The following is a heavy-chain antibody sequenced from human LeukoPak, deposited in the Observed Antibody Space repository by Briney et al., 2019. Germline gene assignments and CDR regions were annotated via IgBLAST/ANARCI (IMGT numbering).Heavy chain of an antibody. D-gene: IGHD2-8*01. J-gene: IGHJ4*02. V-gene: IGHV4-4*02. CDR1: GDSISTLHW. Sequence: SETLSLTCAVPGDSISTLHWWTWIRPPPGKGLEWLGDIYHGGSTNYNPSLKSRVTISVDKSQNQFSLKLNSVTVADTAVYFCARIRGDTNGYFYLDFWGQGTLVTVSS. CDR2: IYHGGST. CDR3: ARIRGDTNGYFYLDF.